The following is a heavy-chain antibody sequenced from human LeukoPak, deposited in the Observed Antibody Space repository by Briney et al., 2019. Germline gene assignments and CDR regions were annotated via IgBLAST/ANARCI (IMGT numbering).Heavy chain of an antibody. Sequence: GASVKVSCKASGYTFTGYYMRWVRQAPGQGLEWMGWINPNSGGTNYAQKFQGRVTMTRDTSISTAYMELSRLRSDDTAVYYCARCVKDPYYDYVWGSYGAFDIWGQGTMVTVSS. J-gene: IGHJ3*02. CDR2: INPNSGGT. CDR1: GYTFTGYY. D-gene: IGHD3-16*01. CDR3: ARCVKDPYYDYVWGSYGAFDI. V-gene: IGHV1-2*02.